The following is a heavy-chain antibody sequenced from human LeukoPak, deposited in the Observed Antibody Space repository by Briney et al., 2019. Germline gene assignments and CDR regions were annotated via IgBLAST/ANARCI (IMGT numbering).Heavy chain of an antibody. CDR1: GFTFSTYA. CDR3: AREWGSSGYSSIWYSYFDY. Sequence: PGGSLRLSCATSGFTFSTYAFSWVRQAPGKGLEWVADISNSGRIHYADSVKGRFTISRDNAKNSLYLQMNSLRAEDTAVYYCAREWGSSGYSSIWYSYFDYWGQGTLVTVSS. CDR2: ISNSGRI. J-gene: IGHJ4*02. D-gene: IGHD6-13*01. V-gene: IGHV3-21*01.